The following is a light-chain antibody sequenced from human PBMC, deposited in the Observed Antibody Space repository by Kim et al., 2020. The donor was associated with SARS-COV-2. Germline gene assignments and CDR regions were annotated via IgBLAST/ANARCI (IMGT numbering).Light chain of an antibody. J-gene: IGLJ2*01. CDR3: QVWDSSSDHRVV. V-gene: IGLV3-21*04. CDR1: SIVSKS. Sequence: PRKTAVFSCGGNSIVSKSVHWYQQKSGQAPVLVMYYDSDRPSGIPERFSGSNSGNTATLTISRVEAGDEADYYCQVWDSSSDHRVVFGGGTQLTVL. CDR2: YDS.